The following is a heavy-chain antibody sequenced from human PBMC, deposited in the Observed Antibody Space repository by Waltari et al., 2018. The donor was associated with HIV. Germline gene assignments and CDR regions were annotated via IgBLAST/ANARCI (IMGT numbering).Heavy chain of an antibody. J-gene: IGHJ5*01. CDR1: GFALSRDD. D-gene: IGHD6-19*01. CDR2: ISTSASLM. V-gene: IGHV3-48*03. Sequence: ARLVESGGDLRRPVGSLRLSCVASGFALSRDDANWVRQFPGKGLQWVSYISTSASLMFYAGSVRGRFAVSRESTKKSVHLMLDSLRIEGRALYYCARGRCPGWYRGDQPFETWGQGTLVTVSS. CDR3: ARGRCPGWYRGDQPFET.